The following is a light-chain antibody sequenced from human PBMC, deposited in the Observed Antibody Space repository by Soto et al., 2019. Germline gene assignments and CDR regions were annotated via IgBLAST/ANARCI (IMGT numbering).Light chain of an antibody. V-gene: IGLV2-8*01. CDR1: SSDVGVYDF. Sequence: QSALTQPPSASGSRGQSVTISCTGTSSDVGVYDFVSWYQQHPGKAPRLIISEVNKRPSGVPDRFSGSKSGNTASLTVSGLQAEDEAEYYCLSYAGRTTLVFGTGTKVTVL. CDR3: LSYAGRTTLV. J-gene: IGLJ1*01. CDR2: EVN.